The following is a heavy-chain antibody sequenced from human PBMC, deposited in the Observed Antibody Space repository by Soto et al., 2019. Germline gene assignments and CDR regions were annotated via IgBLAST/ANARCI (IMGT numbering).Heavy chain of an antibody. J-gene: IGHJ4*02. D-gene: IGHD1-26*01. CDR1: GGSISSGGYY. CDR3: ARGRPKGKVGARPVGY. Sequence: PSETLSLTCTVSGGSISSGGYYWSWIRQHPGKGLEWIGYIYYSGSTYYNPSLKSRVTISVDTSKNQFSLKLSSVTAADTAVYYCARGRPKGKVGARPVGYWGQGTLVTVSS. CDR2: IYYSGST. V-gene: IGHV4-31*03.